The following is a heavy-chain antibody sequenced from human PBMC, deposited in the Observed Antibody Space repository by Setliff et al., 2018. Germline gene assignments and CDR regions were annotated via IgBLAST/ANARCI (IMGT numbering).Heavy chain of an antibody. CDR2: IYRSGGT. CDR3: ASDGGEGASSAFY. J-gene: IGHJ4*02. D-gene: IGHD2-21*01. V-gene: IGHV4-4*02. Sequence: SETLSLTCAVPGGSITSTNWWTWVRQPPGKGLEWIGEIYRSGGTNYNPSLKSRVTMSVDKSNNQFSLKLTSVTAADTAVYYCASDGGEGASSAFYWGQGTLVTVSS. CDR1: GGSITSTNW.